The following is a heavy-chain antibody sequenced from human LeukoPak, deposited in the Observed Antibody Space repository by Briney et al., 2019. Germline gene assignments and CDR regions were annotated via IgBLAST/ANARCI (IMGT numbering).Heavy chain of an antibody. Sequence: ASVKVSCKASGYTFTGYYMHWVRQAPGQGLQWMGWINPNSGGTNYAQKFQGRVTMTRDTSISTAYMELSRLRSDDTAVYYCAREVDPRITIFGVVTPYYMDVWGKGTTVTVSS. CDR3: AREVDPRITIFGVVTPYYMDV. CDR2: INPNSGGT. CDR1: GYTFTGYY. D-gene: IGHD3-3*01. J-gene: IGHJ6*03. V-gene: IGHV1-2*02.